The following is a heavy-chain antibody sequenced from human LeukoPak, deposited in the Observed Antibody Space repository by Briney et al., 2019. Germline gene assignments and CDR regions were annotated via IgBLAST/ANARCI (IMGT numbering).Heavy chain of an antibody. J-gene: IGHJ6*04. CDR1: GFTFSSYW. D-gene: IGHD3-22*01. V-gene: IGHV3-7*01. CDR3: AIPNRASGSHV. Sequence: GGSLRLSCAASGFTFSSYWMSWVRQVPGRGLEWVANMEQDGSEKYYVDSVKGRFTISRDNAKNTLYLQMNSLRAEDTAVYYCAIPNRASGSHVWGKGTTVTISP. CDR2: MEQDGSEK.